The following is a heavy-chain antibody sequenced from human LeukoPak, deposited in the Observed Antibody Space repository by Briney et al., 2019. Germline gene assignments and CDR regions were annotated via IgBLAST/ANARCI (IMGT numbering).Heavy chain of an antibody. V-gene: IGHV1-8*01. CDR3: AREGNYYDSSGPFDY. D-gene: IGHD3-22*01. CDR2: MNPNNGNT. J-gene: IGHJ4*02. CDR1: GYTLTSYD. Sequence: ASVKVSCKASGYTLTSYDINWVRQATGQGLEWMGWMNPNNGNTGYAQKFQGRVTMTRDTSTSTVYMELSSLRSEDTAVYYCAREGNYYDSSGPFDYWGQGTLVTVSS.